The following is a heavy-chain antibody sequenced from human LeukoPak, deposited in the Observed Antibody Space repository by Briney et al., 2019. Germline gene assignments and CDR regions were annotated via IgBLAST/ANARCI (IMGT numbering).Heavy chain of an antibody. D-gene: IGHD5-12*01. Sequence: SETLSLTCTVSGYSISSGFYWGWIRQPPGKGLEWIGEINHSGSTNYNPSLKSRVTISVDTSKNQFSLKLSSVTAADTAVYYCAREVATIGDDWFDPWGQGTLVTVSS. CDR2: INHSGST. CDR3: AREVATIGDDWFDP. V-gene: IGHV4-38-2*02. CDR1: GYSISSGFY. J-gene: IGHJ5*02.